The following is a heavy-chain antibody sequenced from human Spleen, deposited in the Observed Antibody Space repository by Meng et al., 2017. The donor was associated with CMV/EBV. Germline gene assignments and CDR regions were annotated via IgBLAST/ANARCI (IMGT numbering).Heavy chain of an antibody. CDR3: STYYYGSGSYYKD. J-gene: IGHJ4*02. D-gene: IGHD3-10*01. V-gene: IGHV3-30*04. CDR2: ISYDGSNK. Sequence: GESLKISCAASGFTFSSYAMHWVRQAPGKGLEWVAVISYDGSNKYYADSVKGRFTISRDNSKNTLYLQMNSLRAEDTAVYYCSTYYYGSGSYYKDWGQGTLVTVSS. CDR1: GFTFSSYA.